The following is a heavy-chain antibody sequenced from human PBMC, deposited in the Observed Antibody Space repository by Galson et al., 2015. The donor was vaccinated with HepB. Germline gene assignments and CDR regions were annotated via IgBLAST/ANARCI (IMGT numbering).Heavy chain of an antibody. CDR3: ARSPLRFLDWLPYYDYYYMDV. Sequence: SVKVSCKASGYTVTDYVVNWVRQAPGQGLEWMGWMNTNTGKPTYAPGFAGRFVFSLDTSVTTAYLQISSLETDDTAVYYCARSPLRFLDWLPYYDYYYMDVWGEGTTVTVSS. CDR1: GYTVTDYV. D-gene: IGHD3-3*01. V-gene: IGHV7-4-1*02. J-gene: IGHJ6*03. CDR2: MNTNTGKP.